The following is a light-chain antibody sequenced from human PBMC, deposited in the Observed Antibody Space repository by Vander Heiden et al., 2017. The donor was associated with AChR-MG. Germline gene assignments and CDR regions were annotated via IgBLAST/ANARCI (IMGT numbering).Light chain of an antibody. CDR3: LQCYSTPYT. V-gene: IGKV1-39*01. CDR2: AAS. Sequence: DIQMTQSPSSLSASVGDRVTITCRASQSISSYLNWYQQKPGKAPKLLIYAASSLQSGVPSRFSGSGSGTDFTLTISSLQPEDFATYYCLQCYSTPYTFGQWTKLEIK. J-gene: IGKJ2*01. CDR1: QSISSY.